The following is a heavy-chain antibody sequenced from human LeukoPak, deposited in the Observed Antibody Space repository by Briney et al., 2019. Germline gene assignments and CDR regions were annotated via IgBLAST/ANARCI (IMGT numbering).Heavy chain of an antibody. CDR3: AREGYDSSGYYVHKYYFDY. CDR1: GGSISSGDYY. V-gene: IGHV4-30-4*01. CDR2: IYYSGST. Sequence: SETLSLTCTVSGGSISSGDYYWSWIRQPPGKGLEWIGYIYYSGSTYYNPSLKSRVTISVDTSKNQFSLKLSSVTAADTAVYYCAREGYDSSGYYVHKYYFDYWGQGTLVTVSS. D-gene: IGHD3-22*01. J-gene: IGHJ4*02.